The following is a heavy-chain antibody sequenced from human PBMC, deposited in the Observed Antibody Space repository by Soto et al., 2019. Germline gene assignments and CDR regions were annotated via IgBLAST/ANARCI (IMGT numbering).Heavy chain of an antibody. D-gene: IGHD2-21*01. V-gene: IGHV3-33*01. Sequence: QVQLVESGGGVVQPGRSLRLSCAASGFNFNRFGMHWVRQIAGKGPEWLAVIWFDGSKTYYADSVKGLFTISRDNSNNTLYLEMDSRRGDDTALYYCVSGGENCFDSWGQGTLVTVSS. CDR3: VSGGENCFDS. CDR1: GFNFNRFG. CDR2: IWFDGSKT. J-gene: IGHJ4*02.